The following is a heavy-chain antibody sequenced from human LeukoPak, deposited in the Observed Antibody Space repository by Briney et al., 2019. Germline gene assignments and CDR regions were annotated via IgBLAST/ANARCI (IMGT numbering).Heavy chain of an antibody. D-gene: IGHD2-2*01. CDR3: ARYRSSTSRQGFDP. CDR2: INHSGST. Sequence: PSETLSLTCAVYGGSFSGYYWSWIRQPPGKGLEWIGEINHSGSTNYNPSLKSRVTISVDTSKNQFSLKLSSVTAADTAVYYCARYRSSTSRQGFDPWGQGTLVTVSS. CDR1: GGSFSGYY. V-gene: IGHV4-34*01. J-gene: IGHJ5*02.